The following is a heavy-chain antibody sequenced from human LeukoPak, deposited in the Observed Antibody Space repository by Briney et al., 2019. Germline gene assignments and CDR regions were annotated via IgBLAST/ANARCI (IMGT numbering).Heavy chain of an antibody. CDR2: IYYSGST. CDR3: ARTSGWYYSFDY. CDR1: GFTFSSYA. D-gene: IGHD6-19*01. J-gene: IGHJ4*02. Sequence: GSLRLSCAASGFTFSSYAVSWIRQPPGKGLEWIGYIYYSGSTNYNPSLKSRVTISVDTSKNQFSLKLSSVTAADTAVYYCARTSGWYYSFDYWGQGTLVTVSS. V-gene: IGHV4-59*01.